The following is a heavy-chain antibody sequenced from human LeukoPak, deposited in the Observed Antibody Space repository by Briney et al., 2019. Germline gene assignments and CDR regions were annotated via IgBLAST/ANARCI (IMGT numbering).Heavy chain of an antibody. J-gene: IGHJ3*01. D-gene: IGHD4-17*01. CDR1: GFAFYSYA. V-gene: IGHV3-23*01. Sequence: GGSLRLSCAASGFAFYSYAMTWVRQTPGKGLEWVSVITGSGGTTYYADSEKGRFTISRDNSKNTLYLQMNSLRVEDTAVYYCAKDPNGDYVGAFDFWGQGTLVTVSS. CDR3: AKDPNGDYVGAFDF. CDR2: ITGSGGTT.